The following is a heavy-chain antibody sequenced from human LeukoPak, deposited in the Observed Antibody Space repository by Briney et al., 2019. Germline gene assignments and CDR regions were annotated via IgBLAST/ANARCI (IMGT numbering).Heavy chain of an antibody. CDR1: GFTFSSYA. CDR2: ISGSGGST. D-gene: IGHD6-13*01. J-gene: IGHJ4*02. V-gene: IGHV3-23*01. Sequence: GGSLSLSCAASGFTFSSYAMSWVRQAPGKGLEWVSAISGSGGSTYYADSVKGRFTISRDNSKNTLYLQMNILRAEDTAVYYCAREPGSYSSSWYLDYWGQGTLVTVSS. CDR3: AREPGSYSSSWYLDY.